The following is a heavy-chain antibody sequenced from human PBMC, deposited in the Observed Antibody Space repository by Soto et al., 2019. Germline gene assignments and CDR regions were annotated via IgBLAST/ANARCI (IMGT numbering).Heavy chain of an antibody. Sequence: QLQLQESGSGLVKPSQNLSLTCAVSGGSISGSAYSWSWIRQPPGKGLEWIGYIYDTGSTYYNPSLKSRVTISVDRAKNQFSLNVHSVTAADTAVYYCASTWELIQFDYWGHGALVTVSS. CDR2: IYDTGST. V-gene: IGHV4-30-2*01. D-gene: IGHD1-26*01. CDR3: ASTWELIQFDY. J-gene: IGHJ4*01. CDR1: GGSISGSAYS.